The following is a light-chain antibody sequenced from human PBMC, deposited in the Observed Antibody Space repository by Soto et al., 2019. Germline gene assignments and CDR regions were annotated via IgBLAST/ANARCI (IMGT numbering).Light chain of an antibody. V-gene: IGLV2-14*03. CDR1: SSDVGRYNF. J-gene: IGLJ1*01. CDR3: SSFSSRSTQV. Sequence: QSVLTQPASVSGSSGRSITISCTGTSSDVGRYNFVSWYQQHPGYAPKLLIYAVSDRPSGVSTRFSGSKSGNTASLAISGLQAEDEAVYYCSSFSSRSTQVFGTGTKLTVL. CDR2: AVS.